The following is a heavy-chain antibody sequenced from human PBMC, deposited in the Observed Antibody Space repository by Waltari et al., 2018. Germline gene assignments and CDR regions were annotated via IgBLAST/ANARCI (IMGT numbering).Heavy chain of an antibody. CDR1: GYTFTSYA. V-gene: IGHV1-3*01. J-gene: IGHJ5*02. Sequence: QVQLVQSGAEVKKPGASVKVSCKASGYTFTSYAMHWVRQAPGQRLEWMGWITAGNGNTKYSQKFQGRVTITRDTSASTAYMELSSLRSEDTAVYYCARELHDFWSGSWFDPWGQGTLVTVSS. D-gene: IGHD3-3*01. CDR2: ITAGNGNT. CDR3: ARELHDFWSGSWFDP.